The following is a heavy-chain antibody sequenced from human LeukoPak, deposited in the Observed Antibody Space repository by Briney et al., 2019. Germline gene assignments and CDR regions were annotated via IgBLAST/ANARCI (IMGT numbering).Heavy chain of an antibody. CDR3: ARDRYDILTGYPAAFDI. CDR2: ISSSSSFI. Sequence: GGSLRLSCAASGFTFSSYAMSWVRQALGKGLEWVSSISSSSSFIYYADSVKGRFTISRDNAKNSLYLQMNSLRAEDTAVYYCARDRYDILTGYPAAFDIWGQGTMVTVSS. V-gene: IGHV3-21*01. CDR1: GFTFSSYA. J-gene: IGHJ3*02. D-gene: IGHD3-9*01.